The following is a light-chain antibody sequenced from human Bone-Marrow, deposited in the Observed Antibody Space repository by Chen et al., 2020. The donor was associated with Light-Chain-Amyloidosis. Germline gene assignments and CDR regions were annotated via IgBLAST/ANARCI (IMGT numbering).Light chain of an antibody. CDR2: DVS. CDR3: SSYTRSSTWV. CDR1: SSDVGGYIF. Sequence: QSALTHPASVSGSPGQSITISCSGTSSDVGGYIFVSWYQQHPGEAPKLIIYDVSNRPAGVSNRFSASKSGNTASLTISGLQAEDEADYYCSSYTRSSTWVFGGGTKLTVL. V-gene: IGLV2-14*03. J-gene: IGLJ3*02.